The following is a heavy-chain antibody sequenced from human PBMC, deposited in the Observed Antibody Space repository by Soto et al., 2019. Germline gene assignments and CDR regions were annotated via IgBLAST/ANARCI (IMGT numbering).Heavy chain of an antibody. V-gene: IGHV5-10-1*01. CDR3: ARPPKYYGSGSLIDGMDV. J-gene: IGHJ6*01. CDR1: GYSFTSYW. Sequence: GESLKISCKGSGYSFTSYWISWVRQMPGKGLEWMGRIDPSGSYTNYSPSFQGHVTISADKSISTAYLQWSSLKASDTAMYYCARPPKYYGSGSLIDGMDVWGQGTTVNVSS. D-gene: IGHD3-10*01. CDR2: IDPSGSYT.